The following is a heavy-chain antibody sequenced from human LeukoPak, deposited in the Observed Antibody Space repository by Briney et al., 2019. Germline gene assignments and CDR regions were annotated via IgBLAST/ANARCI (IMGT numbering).Heavy chain of an antibody. V-gene: IGHV3-7*01. Sequence: GSLTLSCEASGFTFSGNWMSWVRQAPGKGLEWVASINPDGSQKLYVDSVKGRFTISRENTKSSLYLQMNSLGAEDTAMYSCAKLLGTATTYDSWGQGTRVTVSS. CDR1: GFTFSGNW. J-gene: IGHJ4*02. CDR2: INPDGSQK. CDR3: AKLLGTATTYDS. D-gene: IGHD5-24*01.